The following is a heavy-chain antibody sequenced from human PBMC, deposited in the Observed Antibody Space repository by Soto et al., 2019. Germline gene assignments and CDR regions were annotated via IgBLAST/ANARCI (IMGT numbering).Heavy chain of an antibody. V-gene: IGHV3-74*01. D-gene: IGHD3-16*01. CDR3: ARVARGAWGVFDH. CDR1: GFTLSTYW. Sequence: EVQLVESGGGLVQPGGSLRLSCAASGFTLSTYWMHWVRQAPGKGLVWVSRINNDGSTTNYADAVKGRFTISRDNAKNTLYMQMNRLTAEDTAVYYCARVARGAWGVFDHWGQGTLVTVSS. CDR2: INNDGSTT. J-gene: IGHJ4*02.